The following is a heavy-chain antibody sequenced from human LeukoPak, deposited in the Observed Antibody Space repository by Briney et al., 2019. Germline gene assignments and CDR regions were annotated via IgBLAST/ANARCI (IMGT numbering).Heavy chain of an antibody. CDR2: ISGSGGST. Sequence: PGGPPRLSRAAPGFPFSSYAMSWVPHAPRKGLEWASPISGSGGSTYYAASVKGRFTISRDNSKNTLYLQMNSLRADDTAVYYCAKDNVFRYFDWLSNWGQGTLVTVSS. CDR3: AKDNVFRYFDWLSN. CDR1: GFPFSSYA. D-gene: IGHD3-9*01. V-gene: IGHV3-23*01. J-gene: IGHJ4*02.